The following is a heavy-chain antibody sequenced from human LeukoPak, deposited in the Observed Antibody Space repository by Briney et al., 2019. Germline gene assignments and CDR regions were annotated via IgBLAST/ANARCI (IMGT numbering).Heavy chain of an antibody. Sequence: ASVKVSCKASGYTFTNYYIRWVRQAPGQGLEWMGLINPGGGNTNYAQNFQGRVTMTRDTSTSTIYMELSSLRSEDTDIYYCARIRDGYNDAYDIWGQGTVVTVPS. J-gene: IGHJ3*02. V-gene: IGHV1-46*01. D-gene: IGHD5-24*01. CDR3: ARIRDGYNDAYDI. CDR1: GYTFTNYY. CDR2: INPGGGNT.